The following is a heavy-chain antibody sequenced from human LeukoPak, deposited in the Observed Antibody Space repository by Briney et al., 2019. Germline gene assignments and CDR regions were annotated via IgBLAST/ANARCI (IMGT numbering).Heavy chain of an antibody. CDR3: ARHSRSNWFDP. J-gene: IGHJ5*02. V-gene: IGHV4-39*01. CDR2: IYYSGST. Sequence: SETLSLTCAVSGGSISSSSDYWGWIRQPPGKGLEWVGSIYYSGSTYYNPSLKSRVTISVDTSKNQFSLKLSSVTAADTAVYYCARHSRSNWFDPWGQGTLVTVSS. CDR1: GGSISSSSDY.